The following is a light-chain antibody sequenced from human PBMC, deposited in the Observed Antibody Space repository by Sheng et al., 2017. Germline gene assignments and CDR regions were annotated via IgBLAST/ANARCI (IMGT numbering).Light chain of an antibody. J-gene: IGKJ4*01. CDR2: DAS. CDR3: QQYESYPHT. Sequence: DIQMTQSPSSLSASVGDRVTITCQASQDISNYLNWYQQKPGKAPKLLIYDASTLEYGVPSRFSGSGSGTDFTLTINSLQPEDVATYYCQQYESYPHTFGGGT. CDR1: QDISNY. V-gene: IGKV1-33*01.